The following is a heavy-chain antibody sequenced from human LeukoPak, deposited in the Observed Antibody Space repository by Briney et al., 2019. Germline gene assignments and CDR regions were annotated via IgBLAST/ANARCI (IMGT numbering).Heavy chain of an antibody. CDR3: ARDDSYYYGSGSTHRH. D-gene: IGHD3-10*01. CDR1: GYTFTSYY. J-gene: IGHJ4*02. CDR2: INPSGGST. V-gene: IGHV1-46*03. Sequence: ASMKVSCKASGYTFTSYYMHWVRQTPGQGLEWMGIINPSGGSTSYAQKFKGRVTMTRDTSTSTVYMELSSLRSEDTAVYYCARDDSYYYGSGSTHRHWGQGTLVTVSS.